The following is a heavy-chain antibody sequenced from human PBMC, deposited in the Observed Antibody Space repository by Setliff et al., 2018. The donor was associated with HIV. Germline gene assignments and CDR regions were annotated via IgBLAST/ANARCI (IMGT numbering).Heavy chain of an antibody. CDR2: IYYDGSNK. CDR3: AKDEGGAPGY. V-gene: IGHV3-30*02. J-gene: IGHJ4*02. Sequence: PGGSLRLSCTTSGFRFSDYGMHWVRQAPGKGLEWVSLIYYDGSNKYYADSVKGRFTISRDNSKNTLYLQMNSLRVDDTAMYYCAKDEGGAPGYWGQGTLV. D-gene: IGHD3-9*01. CDR1: GFRFSDYG.